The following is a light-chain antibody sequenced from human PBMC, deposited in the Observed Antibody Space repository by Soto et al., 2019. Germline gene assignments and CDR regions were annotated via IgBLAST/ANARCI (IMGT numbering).Light chain of an antibody. V-gene: IGKV3D-15*01. CDR1: QIVSSN. CDR3: HQYDSWT. J-gene: IGKJ1*01. CDR2: AAS. Sequence: EIVMTQSPATLSVSPGERATLSCRSSQIVSSNLAWYQQKPGQDPRLHIYAASSRATGIPDRFSGSGSGTDFTLTISRLEPEDFAVYYCHQYDSWTFGQGTKVDIK.